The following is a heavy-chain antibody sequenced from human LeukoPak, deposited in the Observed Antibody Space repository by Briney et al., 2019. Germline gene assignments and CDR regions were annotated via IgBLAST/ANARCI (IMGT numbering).Heavy chain of an antibody. V-gene: IGHV4-39*07. CDR1: GGSISSSSSY. CDR3: ARVCSGGTCLDY. D-gene: IGHD2-15*01. Sequence: TSETLSLTCTVSGGSISSSSSYWGWIRQPPGKGLEWIGSIFYSGNTYYNPSLKSRATMSVDTSKNQFSLKLSSVTAADTAVYYCARVCSGGTCLDYWGQGTLVTVSS. CDR2: IFYSGNT. J-gene: IGHJ4*02.